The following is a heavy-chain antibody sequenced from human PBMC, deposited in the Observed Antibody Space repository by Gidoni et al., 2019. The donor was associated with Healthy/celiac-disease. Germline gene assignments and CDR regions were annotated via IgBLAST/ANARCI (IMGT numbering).Heavy chain of an antibody. CDR3: TQTPSTVTTSYYYYGMDV. V-gene: IGHV3-73*02. CDR2: SRSKANSYAT. D-gene: IGHD4-17*01. J-gene: IGHJ6*02. CDR1: GFTFSGSA. Sequence: EVQLVESGGGLVQPGGSLKLSCAASGFTFSGSAMHWVRQASGKGLEWVGRSRSKANSYATAYAASVKGRFTISRDDSKNTAYLQMNSLKTEDTAVYYCTQTPSTVTTSYYYYGMDVWGQGTTVTVSS.